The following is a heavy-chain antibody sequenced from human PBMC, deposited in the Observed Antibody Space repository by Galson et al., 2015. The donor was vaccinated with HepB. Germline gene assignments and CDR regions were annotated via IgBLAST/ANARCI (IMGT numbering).Heavy chain of an antibody. J-gene: IGHJ4*02. CDR2: IDHTGFTT. D-gene: IGHD1-26*01. CDR3: ARWGSSGNLDY. CDR1: GFIFSTYG. V-gene: IGHV3-23*01. Sequence: SLRLSCAASGFIFSTYGVSWVRQAPGTGLVWVSTIDHTGFTTFYADSVKGRFTIPRDDSKNTVHLQMSSLRGDDSAVYYCARWGSSGNLDYWGQGTLVTVSS.